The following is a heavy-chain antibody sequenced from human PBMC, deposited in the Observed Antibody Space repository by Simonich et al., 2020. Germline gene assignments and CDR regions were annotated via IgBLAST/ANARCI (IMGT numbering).Heavy chain of an antibody. Sequence: QLQLQESCPGLVKPSETLSLTCTVSGGSISSSSYYWGGIRRPPGTGLAWIVSLYYSGRTSYNPALKSRVTISVDTSKNQCSLKLSSVTAADTAVYYCARHKGYCSGGSCYSHWYFDLWGRGTLVTVSS. J-gene: IGHJ2*01. V-gene: IGHV4-39*01. CDR1: GGSISSSSYY. CDR3: ARHKGYCSGGSCYSHWYFDL. CDR2: LYYSGRT. D-gene: IGHD2-15*01.